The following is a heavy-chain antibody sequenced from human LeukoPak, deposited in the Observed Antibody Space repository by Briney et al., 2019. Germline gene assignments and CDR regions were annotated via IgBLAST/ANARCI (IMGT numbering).Heavy chain of an antibody. J-gene: IGHJ4*02. V-gene: IGHV3-30*04. CDR2: ISYDGSVE. CDR1: GFTFSNYA. Sequence: GGSLRLSCADSGFTFSNYAMRWVRQAPGEGLEWVALISYDGSVEKSADSVKGRFTISRDNSKNTLYLQMNSLRIEDTAVYYCARALGSSWDSSLDSWGQGTLVPVSS. CDR3: ARALGSSWDSSLDS. D-gene: IGHD6-13*01.